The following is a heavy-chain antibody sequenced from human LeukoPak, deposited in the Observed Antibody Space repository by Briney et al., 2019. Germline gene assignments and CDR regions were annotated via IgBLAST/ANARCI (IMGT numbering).Heavy chain of an antibody. CDR3: ARDPPNLNWRYNSFDP. Sequence: EASVKVSCKASGYTFIEYYLHWVRQAPGQGLKWMGWINTKSGDTDYAHKFQSRVTMTRDTSISTVYMELRRLTPDDPAVYYFARDPPNLNWRYNSFDPWGQGPLVTVSS. CDR1: GYTFIEYY. D-gene: IGHD2-8*02. V-gene: IGHV1-2*02. CDR2: INTKSGDT. J-gene: IGHJ5*02.